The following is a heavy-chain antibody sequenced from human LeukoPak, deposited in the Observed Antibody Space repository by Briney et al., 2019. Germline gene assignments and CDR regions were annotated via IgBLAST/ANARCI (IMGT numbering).Heavy chain of an antibody. J-gene: IGHJ3*02. CDR1: GFTFSSYS. CDR3: ARGTTANEAFDI. Sequence: PGGSLRLSCAASGFTFSSYSMNWVRQAPGKGLEWVSYISSGSSTIYYADSVKGRFTISRDNAKNSLNLQMNSLRAEDTAVYYCARGTTANEAFDIWGQGTLVTVSS. CDR2: ISSGSSTI. V-gene: IGHV3-48*04. D-gene: IGHD6-25*01.